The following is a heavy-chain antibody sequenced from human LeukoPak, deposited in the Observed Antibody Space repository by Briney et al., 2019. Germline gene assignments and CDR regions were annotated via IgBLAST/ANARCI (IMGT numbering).Heavy chain of an antibody. CDR1: GFTFRSYW. J-gene: IGHJ4*02. CDR3: ARDPSSLRDSYDY. V-gene: IGHV3-7*01. Sequence: PGGSLRLSCTTSGFTFRSYWMNWVRQAPGKGLEWVANIKEDGSEKNYVDSAKGRFTISRDNAKNSLYLQMNSLRVEDTAVYYCARDPSSLRDSYDYWGQGTLVTVSS. CDR2: IKEDGSEK.